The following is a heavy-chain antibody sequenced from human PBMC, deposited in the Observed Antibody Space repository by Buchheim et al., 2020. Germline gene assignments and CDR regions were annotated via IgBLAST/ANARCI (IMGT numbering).Heavy chain of an antibody. V-gene: IGHV4-39*01. CDR1: GGSVSSSSYY. J-gene: IGHJ5*02. D-gene: IGHD3-22*01. Sequence: QLQLQESGPGLVKPSETLSLTCTVSGGSVSSSSYYWGWIRQPPGKGLEWIGSIYYTANTYYNPSLKSRVTMSVDTSKNQLSLKLSSVTAADTAVYYGARHQRVIIRKLNWFDPWGRGTL. CDR2: IYYTANT. CDR3: ARHQRVIIRKLNWFDP.